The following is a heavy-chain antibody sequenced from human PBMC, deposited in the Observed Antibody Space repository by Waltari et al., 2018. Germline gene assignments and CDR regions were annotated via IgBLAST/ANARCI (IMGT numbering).Heavy chain of an antibody. D-gene: IGHD4-17*01. Sequence: QVQLVQSGAEVKKPGSSVKVSCKASGGTFSTYTINWVRQAPGQGLEWMGGIIPIFGTANYAQKFQGRVTITTDESTSTAYMELSSLRSEDTAVYYCAREGYGDFNHPFDYWGQGTLVTVSS. CDR3: AREGYGDFNHPFDY. CDR2: IIPIFGTA. V-gene: IGHV1-69*05. CDR1: GGTFSTYT. J-gene: IGHJ4*02.